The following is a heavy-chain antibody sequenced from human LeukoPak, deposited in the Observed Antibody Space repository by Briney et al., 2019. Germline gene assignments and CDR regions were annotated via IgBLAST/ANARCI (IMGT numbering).Heavy chain of an antibody. D-gene: IGHD2-2*03. Sequence: PVGSLRLSCGASVFTFSTYWMTWVRQAPGKGLECVANINQDGSKKNYVDSVKGRFTVSRDNVKNSVYMQMNSLRAEDTAVYYCARDYSPSSGYCSGTYCYWDGLDIRGQGTMVTVSS. CDR3: ARDYSPSSGYCSGTYCYWDGLDI. J-gene: IGHJ3*02. V-gene: IGHV3-7*01. CDR2: INQDGSKK. CDR1: VFTFSTYW.